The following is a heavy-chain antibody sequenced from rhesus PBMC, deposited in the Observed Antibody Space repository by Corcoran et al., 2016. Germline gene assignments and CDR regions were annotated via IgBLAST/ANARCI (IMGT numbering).Heavy chain of an antibody. V-gene: IGHV3-54*02. CDR3: ARDRRGYTLDF. Sequence: EVQLVESGGGLVQPGGSLRLSCVASGFTLSSYGMHWVRQAPGKGLEWVAVISYDGNKKYYADSVKDRFTISRDNSKNMLYLQMNYLKLDDTAVYYCARDRRGYTLDFWGQGVLVTVSS. J-gene: IGHJ4*01. CDR2: ISYDGNKK. D-gene: IGHD5-24*01. CDR1: GFTLSSYG.